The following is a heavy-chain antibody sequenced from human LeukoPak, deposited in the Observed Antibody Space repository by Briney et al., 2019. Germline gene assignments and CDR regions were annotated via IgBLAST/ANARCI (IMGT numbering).Heavy chain of an antibody. CDR3: ARVRVVVAACRFDP. J-gene: IGHJ5*02. V-gene: IGHV4-31*03. D-gene: IGHD2-15*01. CDR1: GGSISSGGYY. Sequence: SETLSLTCTVSGGSISSGGYYWSWIRQHPGKGLEWIGYIYYSGSTYYNPSLKSRVTISVDTSKSQFSLKLSSVTAADTAVYYCARVRVVVAACRFDPWGQGTLVTVSS. CDR2: IYYSGST.